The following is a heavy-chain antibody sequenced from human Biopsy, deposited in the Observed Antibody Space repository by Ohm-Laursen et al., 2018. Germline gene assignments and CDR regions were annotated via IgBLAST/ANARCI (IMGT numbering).Heavy chain of an antibody. D-gene: IGHD2-8*01. V-gene: IGHV3-33*06. Sequence: SLRLSCAASGFTFSDYALHWVRQAPGKGLEWVAAIWYDGSNKNYADSVKGRFTISRDNSKNTLYLQMNSLRGEDTAVYYCAKCMTGGSNYYFHHCGQGTLATVSS. CDR3: AKCMTGGSNYYFHH. CDR2: IWYDGSNK. J-gene: IGHJ4*02. CDR1: GFTFSDYA.